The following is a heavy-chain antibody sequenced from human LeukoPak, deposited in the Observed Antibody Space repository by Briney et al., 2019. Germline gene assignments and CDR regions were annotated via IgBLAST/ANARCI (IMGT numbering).Heavy chain of an antibody. D-gene: IGHD6-13*01. CDR3: ARALAAAVIN. CDR1: GGAFRGQL. CDR2: ITHRGSI. V-gene: IGHV4-34*01. J-gene: IGHJ1*01. Sequence: SETLTLTCGDFGGAFRGQLYSWIRQSPGQGLEWIGEITHRGSINYNPFLKSRAALSVDTSKNQFSLKLTSVTAADIGVYYCARALAAAVINWGQGTLVTVSS.